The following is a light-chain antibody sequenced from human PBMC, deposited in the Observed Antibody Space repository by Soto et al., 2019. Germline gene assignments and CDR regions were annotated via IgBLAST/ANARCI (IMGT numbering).Light chain of an antibody. Sequence: QAVLTQPASVSGSPGQSITISCSGSSSDVGNGYDSVSWYQQHPGKAPKLIIYEVTNRPSGVSSRFSGSKSGNTASLTISGLQAEDEADYYCSSYNVTVAPYVFGTGLKVAVL. V-gene: IGLV2-14*01. CDR3: SSYNVTVAPYV. J-gene: IGLJ1*01. CDR1: SSDVGNGYDS. CDR2: EVT.